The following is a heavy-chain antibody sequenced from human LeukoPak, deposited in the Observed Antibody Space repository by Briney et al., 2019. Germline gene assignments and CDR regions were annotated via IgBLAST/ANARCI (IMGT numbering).Heavy chain of an antibody. CDR2: ISSYNGNT. V-gene: IGHV1-18*01. Sequence: ASVKVSCKASGYTFTSYGISWVRQAPGQGLEWMGWISSYNGNTNYAQKLQGRVTMTTDTSTRKAYMELKSLRSDETAVYYCARGALGYYYGSGSYKHWGQGTLVTVSS. D-gene: IGHD3-10*01. J-gene: IGHJ1*01. CDR3: ARGALGYYYGSGSYKH. CDR1: GYTFTSYG.